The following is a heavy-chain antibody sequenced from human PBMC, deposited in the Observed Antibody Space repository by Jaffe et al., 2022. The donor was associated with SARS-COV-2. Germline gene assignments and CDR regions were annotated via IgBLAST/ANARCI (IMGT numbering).Heavy chain of an antibody. Sequence: EVQLVESGGGLVKPGGSLRLSCAASGFTFSNAWMSWVRQAPGKGLEWVGRIKSKTDGGTTDYAAPVKGRFTISRDDSKNTLYLQMNSLKTEDTAVYYCTTGAPKVRWWEPSPVYYFDYWGQGTLVTVSS. V-gene: IGHV3-15*01. CDR1: GFTFSNAW. CDR3: TTGAPKVRWWEPSPVYYFDY. D-gene: IGHD1-26*01. CDR2: IKSKTDGGTT. J-gene: IGHJ4*02.